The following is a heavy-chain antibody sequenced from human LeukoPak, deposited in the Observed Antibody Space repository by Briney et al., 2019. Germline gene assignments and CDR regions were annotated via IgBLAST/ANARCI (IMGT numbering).Heavy chain of an antibody. D-gene: IGHD1-14*01. Sequence: SVKVSCKASGGTFSSYAISWVRQAPGQGLEWMGGIIPIFGTANYAQKFQGRVTITADESTSTAYMELSSLRSEETAVYYCARPDSGIKDYYGMDVWGQGTTVTVSS. V-gene: IGHV1-69*13. CDR2: IIPIFGTA. CDR1: GGTFSSYA. CDR3: ARPDSGIKDYYGMDV. J-gene: IGHJ6*02.